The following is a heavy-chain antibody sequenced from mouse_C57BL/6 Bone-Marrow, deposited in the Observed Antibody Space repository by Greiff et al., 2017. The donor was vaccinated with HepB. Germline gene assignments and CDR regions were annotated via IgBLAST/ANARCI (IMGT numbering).Heavy chain of an antibody. Sequence: QVQLQQSGAELVKPGASVKMSCKASGYTFTSYWITWVKQRPGQGLEWIGDIYPGSGSTNYNEKFKSKATLTVDTSSSTAYMQLSSLTSEDSAVYYCAREGITTVVATNFDYWGQGTTLTVSS. CDR2: IYPGSGST. D-gene: IGHD1-1*01. J-gene: IGHJ2*01. CDR1: GYTFTSYW. V-gene: IGHV1-55*01. CDR3: AREGITTVVATNFDY.